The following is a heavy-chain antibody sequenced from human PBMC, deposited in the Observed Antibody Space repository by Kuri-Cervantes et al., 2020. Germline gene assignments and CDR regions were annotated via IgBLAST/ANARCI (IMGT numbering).Heavy chain of an antibody. D-gene: IGHD5-18*01. V-gene: IGHV4-34*01. CDR2: INHSGDT. CDR3: ARGGGYSYGSYYYYYMDV. J-gene: IGHJ6*03. CDR1: GGSFSDYS. Sequence: ETLSLTCAVYGGSFSDYSWNWIRQPPGRGLEWIGEINHSGDTNYNPSLKSRVTISVDTSKNQFSLKLSSVTAADTAVYYCARGGGYSYGSYYYYYMDVWGKGTTVTVSS.